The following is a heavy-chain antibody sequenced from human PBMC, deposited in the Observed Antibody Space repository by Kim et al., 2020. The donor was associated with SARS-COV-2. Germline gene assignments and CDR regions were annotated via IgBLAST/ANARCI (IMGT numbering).Heavy chain of an antibody. CDR3: ACLYSYAFYY. J-gene: IGHJ4*02. Sequence: GGSLRLSCAASGFSVNTNFVTWVRQAPGKGLQWVSVIYRDTTYYAESLKGRFTIARDNSKNIFYLQMNSLKAEDTAVYFCACLYSYAFYYWGQGTPVTVSS. D-gene: IGHD3-16*01. CDR1: GFSVNTNF. V-gene: IGHV3-53*01. CDR2: IYRDTT.